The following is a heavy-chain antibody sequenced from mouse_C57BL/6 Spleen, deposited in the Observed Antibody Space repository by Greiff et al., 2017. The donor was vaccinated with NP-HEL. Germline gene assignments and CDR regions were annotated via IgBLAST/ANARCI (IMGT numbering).Heavy chain of an antibody. CDR3: ARGDSSYFDY. J-gene: IGHJ2*01. CDR1: GYTFTSYW. V-gene: IGHV1-50*01. D-gene: IGHD1-1*01. CDR2: IDPSDSYT. Sequence: QVQLKQPGAELVKPGASVKLSCKASGYTFTSYWMQWVKQRPGQGLEWIGEIDPSDSYTNYNQKFKGKATLTVDTSSSTAYMQLSSLTSEDSAVYCCARGDSSYFDYWGQGTTLTVSS.